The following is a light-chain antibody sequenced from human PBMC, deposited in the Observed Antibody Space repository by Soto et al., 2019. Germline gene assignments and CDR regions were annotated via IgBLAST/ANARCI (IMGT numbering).Light chain of an antibody. Sequence: DVQMTQSPSSLSASVGDRVTITCRASQSIGRYLNWYQQKPGKAPKLLIYAASSLQSGVPSRFSGSGSGTDFTLTISSLQPEDFATYYCQQSHSTPPITFGQGTRLEIK. V-gene: IGKV1-39*01. CDR3: QQSHSTPPIT. CDR1: QSIGRY. CDR2: AAS. J-gene: IGKJ5*01.